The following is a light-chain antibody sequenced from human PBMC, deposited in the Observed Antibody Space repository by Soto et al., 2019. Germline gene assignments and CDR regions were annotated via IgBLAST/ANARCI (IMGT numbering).Light chain of an antibody. CDR2: VGTGGIVG. J-gene: IGLJ3*02. CDR3: GADHGSGSNFVWV. Sequence: QSALTQPPSASASLGASVTLTCTLSSGYSNYKVDWYQQRPGKGPRFGMRVGTGGIVGSKGDGIPDRFSVLGSGLNRYLTIKNIQEEDESDYHCGADHGSGSNFVWVFGGGTKLTVL. CDR1: SGYSNYK. V-gene: IGLV9-49*01.